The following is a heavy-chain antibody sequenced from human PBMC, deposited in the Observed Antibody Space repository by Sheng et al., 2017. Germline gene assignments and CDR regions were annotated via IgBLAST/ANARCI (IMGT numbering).Heavy chain of an antibody. CDR3: ARDLKEFGIDY. CDR2: IYYSGST. J-gene: IGHJ4*02. Sequence: QLQLQESCPGLVKPSETLSLTCTVSGGSISSSSYYWGWIRQPPGKGLEWIGSIYYSGSTYYNPSLKSRVTISVDTSKNQFSLKLSSVTAADTAVYYCARDLKEFGIDYWGQGTLVTVSS. CDR1: GGSISSSSYY. D-gene: IGHD3-16*01. V-gene: IGHV4-39*07.